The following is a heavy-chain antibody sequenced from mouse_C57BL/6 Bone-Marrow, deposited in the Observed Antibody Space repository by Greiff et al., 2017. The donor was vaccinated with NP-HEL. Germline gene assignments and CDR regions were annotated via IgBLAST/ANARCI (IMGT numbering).Heavy chain of an antibody. CDR1: GYTFTSYW. CDR2: IYPGSGST. D-gene: IGHD1-1*01. CDR3: ARCDGSPFDY. V-gene: IGHV1-55*01. Sequence: QVQLQQSGAELVKPGASVKMSCKASGYTFTSYWITWVKQRPGQGLEWIGDIYPGSGSTNYNEKFKSKATLTVDTSSRTAYMQLSSLTSEDSAVYYCARCDGSPFDYWGQGTTLTVSS. J-gene: IGHJ2*01.